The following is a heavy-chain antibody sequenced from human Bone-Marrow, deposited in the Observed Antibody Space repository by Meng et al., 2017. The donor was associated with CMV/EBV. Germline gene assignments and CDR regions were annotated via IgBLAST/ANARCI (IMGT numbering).Heavy chain of an antibody. V-gene: IGHV1-46*01. J-gene: IGHJ6*02. Sequence: ASVTVSCKASGYTFTSYYMHWVRQAPGQGLEWMGIINPSGGSTSYAQKFQGRVTMTRDTSTSTVYMELSSLRSEDTAVYYCAREVRSKTIFGVVKDETTGPEYGMDVWGQGTTVTVSS. CDR1: GYTFTSYY. D-gene: IGHD3-3*01. CDR3: AREVRSKTIFGVVKDETTGPEYGMDV. CDR2: INPSGGST.